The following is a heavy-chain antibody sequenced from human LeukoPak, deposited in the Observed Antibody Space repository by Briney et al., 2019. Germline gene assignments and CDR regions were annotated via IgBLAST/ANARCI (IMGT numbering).Heavy chain of an antibody. J-gene: IGHJ6*03. CDR1: GITFSSYG. V-gene: IGHV3-33*01. CDR2: IWYDGSNK. Sequence: GGSLRLSCAASGITFSSYGMHWVRQAPGKGLEWVAVIWYDGSNKYYGDSVKGRFTISRDISKNTLYLQMNSLRAEDTAVYYCARASHPYYNYYYMDVWGKGTTVTVSS. CDR3: ARASHPYYNYYYMDV.